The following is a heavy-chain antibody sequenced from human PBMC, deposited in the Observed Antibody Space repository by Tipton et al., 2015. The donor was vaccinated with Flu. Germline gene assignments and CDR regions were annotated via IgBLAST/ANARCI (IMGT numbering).Heavy chain of an antibody. CDR1: GGSISSSSYY. J-gene: IGHJ6*03. V-gene: IGHV4-39*01. CDR2: IYYSGST. Sequence: TLSLTCTVSGGSISSSSYYWGWIRQPPGKGLEWIGSIYYSGSTYYDPSLKSRVTISVDTSKNRFSLKLSSVTAADTAVYYCARPNWNYYYYMDVWGKGTTVTVSS. CDR3: ARPNWNYYYYMDV. D-gene: IGHD1-1*01.